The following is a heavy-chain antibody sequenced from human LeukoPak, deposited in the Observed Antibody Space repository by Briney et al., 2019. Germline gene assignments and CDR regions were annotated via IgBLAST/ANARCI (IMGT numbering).Heavy chain of an antibody. CDR3: ARGPQPQGDFDY. Sequence: QPGGSLRLSCAASGFTFSSHGMPWVRQAPGKGLVWVAHVSTDGTSTSSVDSVKGRFTISRDNAKNTLYLQMNSLRAEDTAVYYCARGPQPQGDFDYWGQGTLVTVSS. CDR2: VSTDGTST. V-gene: IGHV3-74*01. J-gene: IGHJ4*02. CDR1: GFTFSSHG. D-gene: IGHD1-14*01.